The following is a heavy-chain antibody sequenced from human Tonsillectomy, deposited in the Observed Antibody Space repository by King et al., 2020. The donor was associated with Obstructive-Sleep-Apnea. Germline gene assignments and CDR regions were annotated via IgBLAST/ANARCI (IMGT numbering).Heavy chain of an antibody. J-gene: IGHJ4*02. CDR1: GYSISSGYY. D-gene: IGHD6-13*01. CDR2: IYHSGST. Sequence: MQLQESGPGLVKPSETLSLTCTVSGYSISSGYYWGWIRQPPGKGLEWIGSIYHSGSTFYNPSLKSRVTISVDTSKNQFSLKLRSVTAADTAVYYCARDTRYSSCWYDYWGQGTLVTVSS. CDR3: ARDTRYSSCWYDY. V-gene: IGHV4-38-2*02.